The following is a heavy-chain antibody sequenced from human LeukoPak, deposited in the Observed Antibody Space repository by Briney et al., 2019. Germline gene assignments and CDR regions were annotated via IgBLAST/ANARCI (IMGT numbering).Heavy chain of an antibody. V-gene: IGHV3-48*03. CDR1: GFTFSSYE. Sequence: GGSLRLSCAASGFTFSSYEMNWVRQAPGRGLEWVSYISSSGSTIYYADSVKGRFTISRDNSKNTLYLQMNSLRAEDTAVYYCAKVPHYYYYYMDVWGKGTTVTVSS. J-gene: IGHJ6*03. CDR3: AKVPHYYYYYMDV. CDR2: ISSSGSTI.